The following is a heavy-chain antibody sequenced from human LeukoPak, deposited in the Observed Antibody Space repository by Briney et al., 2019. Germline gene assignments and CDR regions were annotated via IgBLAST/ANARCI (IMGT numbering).Heavy chain of an antibody. J-gene: IGHJ4*02. CDR2: ISSTSTNI. Sequence: GGSLRLSCSASGFTFSTYSMNWVRQAPGKGLEWVSSISSTSTNIYYTDSVKGRFIISRDNARNSLYLQMNSPRAEDTAVYYCARVAGLRGYSYGFYDYWGQGTLVTVSS. D-gene: IGHD5-18*01. CDR1: GFTFSTYS. CDR3: ARVAGLRGYSYGFYDY. V-gene: IGHV3-21*01.